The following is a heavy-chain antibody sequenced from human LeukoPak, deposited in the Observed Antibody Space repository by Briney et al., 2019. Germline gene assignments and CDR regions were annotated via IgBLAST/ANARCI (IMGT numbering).Heavy chain of an antibody. CDR2: ISYRGTT. J-gene: IGHJ6*02. CDR1: GGSISSADYY. D-gene: IGHD1-14*01. V-gene: IGHV4-61*08. Sequence: SETLSLTCTVSGGSISSADYYWSWIRQHPGKGLEWIGYISYRGTTNYNPSLKSRVTISVDTSKNQFSLKLSSVTAADTAVYYCASIGYDHGMDVWGQGTTVTVSS. CDR3: ASIGYDHGMDV.